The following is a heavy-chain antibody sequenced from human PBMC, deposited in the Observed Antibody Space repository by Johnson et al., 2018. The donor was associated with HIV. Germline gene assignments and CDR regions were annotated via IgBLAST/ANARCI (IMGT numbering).Heavy chain of an antibody. V-gene: IGHV3-38-3*01. CDR2: ISGGST. CDR1: GFTFSNSA. Sequence: VQLVESGGGVVQPGRPLRLSCAASGFTFSNSAMHWVRPGPGQGLESVSSISGGSTFDADSRKGRFTISRDNSKNTLYLHMNSLRAEDTAVYFCARDQGQWLTQVWDAFDIWGQGTLVTVS. J-gene: IGHJ3*02. D-gene: IGHD6-19*01. CDR3: ARDQGQWLTQVWDAFDI.